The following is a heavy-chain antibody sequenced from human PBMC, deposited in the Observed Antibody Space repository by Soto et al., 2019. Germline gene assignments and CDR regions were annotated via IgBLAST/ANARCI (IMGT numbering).Heavy chain of an antibody. Sequence: QVQLQQSGPRLVKPSETLSLTCTVSSGPDRSHNWGWIRQPPGRGLEWIAYVYYTGDTAYNPSLRGRVTISADTSTNDISLTLNSVTAADTAVCYCVRQGIDYLHGLVDVWGQGTTVSVSS. D-gene: IGHD4-17*01. CDR1: SGPDRSHN. V-gene: IGHV4-59*08. J-gene: IGHJ6*02. CDR3: VRQGIDYLHGLVDV. CDR2: VYYTGDT.